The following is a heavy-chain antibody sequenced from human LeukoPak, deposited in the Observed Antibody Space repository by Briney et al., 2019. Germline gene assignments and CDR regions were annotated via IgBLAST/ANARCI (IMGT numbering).Heavy chain of an antibody. CDR3: ARDSIAAAPLDY. CDR1: GFTFSSYA. D-gene: IGHD6-13*01. Sequence: GGSLRLSCAASGFTFSSYAMHWVRQASGKGLEWVAVISYDGSNKYYADSVKGRFTICRDNSKNTLYLQMNSLRAEDTAVYYCARDSIAAAPLDYWGQGTLVTVSS. CDR2: ISYDGSNK. V-gene: IGHV3-30-3*01. J-gene: IGHJ4*02.